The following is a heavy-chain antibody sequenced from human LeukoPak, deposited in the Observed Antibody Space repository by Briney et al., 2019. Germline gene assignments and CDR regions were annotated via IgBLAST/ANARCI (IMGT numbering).Heavy chain of an antibody. CDR3: ARDDTVTTRVGFID. CDR1: GFTFSSYW. CDR2: IKQDGSEK. Sequence: GGSLRLSCAASGFTFSSYWMSWVRQAPGKGLEGVANIKQDGSEKYYVDSVKGRFTISRDNAKKSLYLLMNSLRAEDTAVYYCARDDTVTTRVGFIDWGQGTLVTVSS. V-gene: IGHV3-7*01. D-gene: IGHD4-17*01. J-gene: IGHJ4*02.